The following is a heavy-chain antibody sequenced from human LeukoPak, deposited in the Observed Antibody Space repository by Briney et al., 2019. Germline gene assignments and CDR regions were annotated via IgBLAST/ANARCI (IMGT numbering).Heavy chain of an antibody. V-gene: IGHV3-21*01. J-gene: IGHJ5*02. D-gene: IGHD1-1*01. CDR3: ARPHFARTTNWFDP. Sequence: GGSLRLSCAASGFTFSSYSMNWVRQAPGEGLEWVSSISSSSSYIYYADSVKGRFTISRDNAKNSLYLQMNSLRAEDTAVYYCARPHFARTTNWFDPWGQGTLVTVSS. CDR2: ISSSSSYI. CDR1: GFTFSSYS.